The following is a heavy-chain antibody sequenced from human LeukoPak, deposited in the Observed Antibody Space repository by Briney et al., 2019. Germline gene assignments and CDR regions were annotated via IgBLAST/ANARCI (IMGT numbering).Heavy chain of an antibody. J-gene: IGHJ4*02. Sequence: PGGSLRLSCAASGFTFSSYAMHWVRQAPGKGLEWVAVISYDGSNKYYADSVKGRFTISRDNSKNTLYLQMNSLRAEDTAVYYCARDLLAAADYFDYWGQGTLVTVSS. CDR2: ISYDGSNK. V-gene: IGHV3-30-3*01. CDR3: ARDLLAAADYFDY. CDR1: GFTFSSYA. D-gene: IGHD6-13*01.